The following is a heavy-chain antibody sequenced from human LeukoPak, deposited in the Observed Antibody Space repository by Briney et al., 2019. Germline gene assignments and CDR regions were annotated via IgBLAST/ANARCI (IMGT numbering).Heavy chain of an antibody. Sequence: GGSLRLSCGASGFTFSTHDMHWVRQAPGKGLEWVAFIRYDGSHEYYADSVKGRYTISRDNSKNTLYLQMNSVRSEDTALYYCAKPSGSGVDYWGQGTRVTVSS. J-gene: IGHJ4*01. CDR3: AKPSGSGVDY. CDR1: GFTFSTHD. D-gene: IGHD1-26*01. CDR2: IRYDGSHE. V-gene: IGHV3-30*02.